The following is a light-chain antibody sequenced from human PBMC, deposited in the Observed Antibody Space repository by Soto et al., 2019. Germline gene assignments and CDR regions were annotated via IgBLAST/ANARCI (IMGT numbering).Light chain of an antibody. V-gene: IGKV3-15*01. J-gene: IGKJ1*01. CDR2: AAS. Sequence: EIVMTQSPATLSVSPGERATLSCRASQSVSSNLAWYQQKPGLAPRLLFYAASIRATGIPARFSGSGSGTEFPLTISSLQSEDFAVYYCQQYNDWPWTLGQGTKVEI. CDR3: QQYNDWPWT. CDR1: QSVSSN.